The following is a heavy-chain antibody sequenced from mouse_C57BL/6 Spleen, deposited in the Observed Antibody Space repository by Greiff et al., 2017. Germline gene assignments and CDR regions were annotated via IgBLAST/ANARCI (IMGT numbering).Heavy chain of an antibody. CDR1: GYTFTSYW. CDR3: ARTTTVVAHYYAMDY. J-gene: IGHJ4*01. D-gene: IGHD1-1*01. CDR2: IYPSDSET. Sequence: VQLQQSGAELVRPGSSVKLSCKASGYTFTSYWMDWVKQRPGQGLEWIGNIYPSDSETHYNQKFKDKATLTVDKSSSTAYMQLSSLTSEDSAVYYGARTTTVVAHYYAMDYGGQGTSVTVSS. V-gene: IGHV1-61*01.